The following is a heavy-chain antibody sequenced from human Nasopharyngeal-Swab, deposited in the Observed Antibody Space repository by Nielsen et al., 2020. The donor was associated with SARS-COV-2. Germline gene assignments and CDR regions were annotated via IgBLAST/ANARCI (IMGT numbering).Heavy chain of an antibody. Sequence: GGSLRLSCAASGFTFSNAWMSWVRQAPGKGLEWVGRIKSKTDGGTTDYAAPVKGRFTISRDDSKNTLYLQMNSLKTEDTAVYYCTTVTYYYDSSGLLNDAFDIWGQGTMVTVSS. D-gene: IGHD3-22*01. CDR3: TTVTYYYDSSGLLNDAFDI. J-gene: IGHJ3*02. CDR2: IKSKTDGGTT. CDR1: GFTFSNAW. V-gene: IGHV3-15*01.